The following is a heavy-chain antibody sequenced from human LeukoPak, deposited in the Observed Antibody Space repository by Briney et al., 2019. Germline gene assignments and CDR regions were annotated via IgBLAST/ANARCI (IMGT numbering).Heavy chain of an antibody. CDR3: GKDRQLDC. D-gene: IGHD1-1*01. Sequence: GGSLRLSCAASGFTFSSYPMSWVRQAPGKGLEWVSGIGGSGADTYYADSVKGRFTISRDNSKNTLFLQMDSPRAEDTAVYYCGKDRQLDCWGQGTLVTVSS. CDR1: GFTFSSYP. V-gene: IGHV3-23*01. J-gene: IGHJ4*02. CDR2: IGGSGADT.